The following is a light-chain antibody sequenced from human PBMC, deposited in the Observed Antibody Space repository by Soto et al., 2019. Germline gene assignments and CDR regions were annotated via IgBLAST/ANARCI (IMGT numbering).Light chain of an antibody. CDR2: DAS. CDR3: QQISSFPPT. CDR1: RNIKTS. Sequence: DIQMTQSPSSVSASVGDRVTITCRASRNIKTSLAWYQQRPGKGPELLIYDASTLQSGVPSRISGSGSGTVFTLTISRLQPEDFATFYCQQISSFPPTFGGGTKVAI. J-gene: IGKJ4*01. V-gene: IGKV1-12*01.